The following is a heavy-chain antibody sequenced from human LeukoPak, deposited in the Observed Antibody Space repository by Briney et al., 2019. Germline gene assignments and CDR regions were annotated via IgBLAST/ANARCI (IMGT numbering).Heavy chain of an antibody. D-gene: IGHD6-13*01. V-gene: IGHV4-59*01. J-gene: IGHJ5*02. CDR1: GGSISIYY. Sequence: SETLSLTCTVSGGSISIYYWSWLRQPPGKGLEWIGHNSYSGNTRYNPSLKSRVTISVDTSKNQFSLKVSSVTAADTAVYYCARIQGQQLVAWFDPWGQGTLVTVSS. CDR3: ARIQGQQLVAWFDP. CDR2: NSYSGNT.